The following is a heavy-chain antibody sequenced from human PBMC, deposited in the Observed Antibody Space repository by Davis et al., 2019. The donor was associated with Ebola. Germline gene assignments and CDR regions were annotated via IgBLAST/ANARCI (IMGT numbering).Heavy chain of an antibody. Sequence: SETLSLTCTVSGGSMSSDPYYWSWIRQLPGKGLEWIGHMHSTGGAYYNPSLKSRITISVDTSGNQFSLKLSSVTAADTAVYYCARQMYDFWSGYYSSNWFDPWGQGTLVTVSS. CDR1: GGSMSSDPYY. J-gene: IGHJ5*02. CDR3: ARQMYDFWSGYYSSNWFDP. CDR2: MHSTGGA. V-gene: IGHV4-31*03. D-gene: IGHD3-3*01.